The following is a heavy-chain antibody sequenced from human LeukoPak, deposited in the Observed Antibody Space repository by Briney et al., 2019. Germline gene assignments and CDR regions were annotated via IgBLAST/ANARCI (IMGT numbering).Heavy chain of an antibody. D-gene: IGHD3-10*01. V-gene: IGHV3-9*01. CDR1: GFTFDDYA. Sequence: PGGSLRLSCAASGFTFDDYAMHWVRQAPGKGLEWVPGISWNSGSIGYADSVKGRFTISRDNGKHSLYLQMNSLRAEDTALYYCAKDKGSGSYRPYYFDYWGQGTLVTVSS. CDR2: ISWNSGSI. J-gene: IGHJ4*02. CDR3: AKDKGSGSYRPYYFDY.